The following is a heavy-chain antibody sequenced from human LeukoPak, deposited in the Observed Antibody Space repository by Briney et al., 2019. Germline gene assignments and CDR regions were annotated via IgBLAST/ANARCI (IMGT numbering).Heavy chain of an antibody. CDR3: ARGLELPPDWFDP. CDR2: INWNGGST. D-gene: IGHD1-7*01. V-gene: IGHV3-20*04. Sequence: GGSLRLSCAASGFTFDDYGMSWVRQAPGKGLEWVSGINWNGGSTGYADSVKCRFTISRDNDKNSLYLQMNSLRAEDTALYYCARGLELPPDWFDPWGQGTLVTVSS. J-gene: IGHJ5*02. CDR1: GFTFDDYG.